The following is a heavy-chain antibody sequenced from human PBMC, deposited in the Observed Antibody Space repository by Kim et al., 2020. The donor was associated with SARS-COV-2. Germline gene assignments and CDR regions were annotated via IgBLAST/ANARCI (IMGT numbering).Heavy chain of an antibody. CDR3: AREGGSLRYFVGWFDP. Sequence: ASVKVSCKASGYTFTGYYMHWVRQAPGQGLEWMGRINPNSGGTNYAQKFQGRVTMTRDTSISTAYMELSRLRSDDTAVYYCAREGGSLRYFVGWFDPWGQGTLVTVSS. V-gene: IGHV1-2*06. CDR1: GYTFTGYY. D-gene: IGHD3-9*01. J-gene: IGHJ5*02. CDR2: INPNSGGT.